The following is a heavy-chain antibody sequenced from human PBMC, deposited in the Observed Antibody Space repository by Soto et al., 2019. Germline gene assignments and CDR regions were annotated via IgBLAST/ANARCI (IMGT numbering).Heavy chain of an antibody. CDR3: ARRGYCSGGSCPLGFDY. CDR1: GNTFTTYY. V-gene: IGHV1-46*03. CDR2: INPRDGGT. D-gene: IGHD2-15*01. Sequence: QVQLVQSGAEVKKPGASVKVPCKASGNTFTTYYVHCVRQAPGQGLEWMGVINPRDGGTSYAQKFQGRVTMTRDTSTSTVYMELSSLRSEDTAMYYCARRGYCSGGSCPLGFDYCGQGTLVTVSS. J-gene: IGHJ4*02.